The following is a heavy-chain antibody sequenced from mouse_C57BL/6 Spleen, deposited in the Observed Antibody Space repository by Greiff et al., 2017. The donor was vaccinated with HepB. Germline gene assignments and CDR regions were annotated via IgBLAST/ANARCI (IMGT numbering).Heavy chain of an antibody. Sequence: QVQLQQPGAELVRPGSSVKLSCKASGYTFTSYWMHWVKQRPIQGLEWIGNIDPSDSETHYNQKFKDKATLTVDKSSSTAYMQLSSLTSEDSAVYYWARGRTAQAPWFAYWGQGTLVTVSA. CDR3: ARGRTAQAPWFAY. D-gene: IGHD3-2*02. CDR1: GYTFTSYW. J-gene: IGHJ3*01. V-gene: IGHV1-52*01. CDR2: IDPSDSET.